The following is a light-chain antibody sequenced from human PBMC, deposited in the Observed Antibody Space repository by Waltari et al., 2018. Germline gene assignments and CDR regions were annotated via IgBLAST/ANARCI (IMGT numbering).Light chain of an antibody. V-gene: IGLV2-14*01. CDR2: EGS. CDR3: HSFTDSNTFNFV. CDR1: TPHAGRYNY. Sequence: QSALTQPASVSGSPGQSITIPCTGTTPHAGRYNYVPWYQPLPGKAPNPTILPGTHPPPGKAPKPSIFEGSHRPSGVSNRFSGSKSGSTASLTISGLRADDAGDYYCHSFTDSNTFNFVFGPGTTVIVL. J-gene: IGLJ1*01.